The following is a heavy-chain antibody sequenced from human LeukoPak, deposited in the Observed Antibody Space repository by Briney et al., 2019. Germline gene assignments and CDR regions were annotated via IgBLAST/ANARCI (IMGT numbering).Heavy chain of an antibody. CDR1: GFTFSSHG. CDR3: ATYRQVLLPFES. D-gene: IGHD5-18*01. Sequence: GGSLRLSCAASGFTFSSHGMDWVRQAPGKGLEWVSSIFQGGGEIHYADSVRGRFTISRDNSKSTLFLQMNSLRAEDTAIYYCATYRQVLLPFESWGQGTLVTVSS. J-gene: IGHJ4*02. CDR2: IFQGGGEI. V-gene: IGHV3-23*01.